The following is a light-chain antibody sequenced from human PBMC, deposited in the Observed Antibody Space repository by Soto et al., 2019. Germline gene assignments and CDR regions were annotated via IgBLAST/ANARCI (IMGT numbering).Light chain of an antibody. CDR2: DAS. CDR3: QQYNKWALFT. CDR1: QSISTF. Sequence: ELVITQSPATLSVAPGARATLSCRASQSISTFLAWYQQKPGQAPRLIIYDASSRATGIPARFSGIVSGTEFTLTISSLQSEDFAFYYGQQYNKWALFTFGPGTKVDIK. V-gene: IGKV3-15*01. J-gene: IGKJ3*01.